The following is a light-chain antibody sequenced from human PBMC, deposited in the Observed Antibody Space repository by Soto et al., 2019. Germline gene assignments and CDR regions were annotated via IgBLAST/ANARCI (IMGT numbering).Light chain of an antibody. CDR3: QQRSVWPIT. V-gene: IGKV3-11*01. Sequence: EVVLMQSPATLSLSPGERATLSCRASQSVNTYLAWYQQKPGQSPRLLIYDASHRATGVPARFSGSGSGTDFTLTISGLEPEDFAVYYCQQRSVWPITFGQGTRLEIK. CDR1: QSVNTY. J-gene: IGKJ5*01. CDR2: DAS.